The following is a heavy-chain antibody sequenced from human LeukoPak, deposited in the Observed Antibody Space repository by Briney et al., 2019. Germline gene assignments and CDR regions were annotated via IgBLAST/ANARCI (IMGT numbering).Heavy chain of an antibody. D-gene: IGHD5-24*01. CDR3: ARGCGWLQFFNYFDY. CDR2: IDHSGSA. Sequence: KPSETLSLTCGVYGGSFSGYHWTWIRLRPGKGLDWIGDIDHSGSAHYNPSLKSRVTISVDTSKNQFSLKLSSVTAADTAVYYCARGCGWLQFFNYFDYWGQGTLVTVSS. J-gene: IGHJ4*02. V-gene: IGHV4-34*01. CDR1: GGSFSGYH.